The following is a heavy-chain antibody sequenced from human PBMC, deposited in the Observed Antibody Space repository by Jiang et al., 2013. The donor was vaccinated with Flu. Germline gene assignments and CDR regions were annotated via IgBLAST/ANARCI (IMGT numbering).Heavy chain of an antibody. J-gene: IGHJ4*02. CDR3: ARQFRFLEWLQDPHFDY. CDR2: IYPGDSDT. Sequence: GAEVKKPGESLKISCKGSGYSFTSYWIGWVRQMPGKGLEWMGVIYPGDSDTRYFSEIKYSPSLQGQVTISVDKSTSTAYLQWSSLKASDTGIYYCARQFRFLEWLQDPHFDYWGQGTLVTVSS. CDR1: GYSFTSYW. D-gene: IGHD3-3*01. V-gene: IGHV5-51*01.